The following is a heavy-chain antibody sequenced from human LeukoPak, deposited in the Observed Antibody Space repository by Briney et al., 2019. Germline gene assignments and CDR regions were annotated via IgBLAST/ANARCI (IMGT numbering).Heavy chain of an antibody. CDR2: IWYDGSNK. CDR1: GFTFSSYG. CDR3: ARDGGDIVVVPAAMYYFDY. Sequence: GGSLRLSCAASGFTFSSYGMHWVRQAPGKGLEWVAVIWYDGSNKYYADSVKGRFTISRDNSKNTLYLQMNSLRAEDTAVYYCARDGGDIVVVPAAMYYFDYWGQGTLVTVSS. J-gene: IGHJ4*02. V-gene: IGHV3-33*01. D-gene: IGHD2-2*01.